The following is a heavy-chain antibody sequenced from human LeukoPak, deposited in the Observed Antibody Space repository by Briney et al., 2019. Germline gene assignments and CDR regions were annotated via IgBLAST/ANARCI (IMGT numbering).Heavy chain of an antibody. CDR3: ARVSVVPAAMRGYYYYYGMDV. CDR1: GDSISSYY. CDR2: IYYSGST. Sequence: SETLSLTCTVSGDSISSYYWSWIRQPPGKGLEWIGYIYYSGSTNYNPSLKSRVTISVDTSKNQFSLKLSSVTAADTAVYYCARVSVVPAAMRGYYYYYGMDVWGQGTMVTVSS. D-gene: IGHD2-2*01. J-gene: IGHJ6*02. V-gene: IGHV4-59*01.